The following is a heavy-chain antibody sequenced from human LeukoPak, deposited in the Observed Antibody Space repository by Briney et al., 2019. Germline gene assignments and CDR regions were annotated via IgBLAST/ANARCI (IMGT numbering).Heavy chain of an antibody. J-gene: IGHJ5*02. D-gene: IGHD5-18*01. Sequence: ASVTVSCKASGYTFTSYGISWVRQAPGQGLEWMGWISAYNGNTNYAQKFQGRLTMTRDMSTSTVYMELSSLRSEDTAVYYCARALPHRRLMDTTMNQHWFDPWGQGTLVTVSS. V-gene: IGHV1-18*01. CDR1: GYTFTSYG. CDR3: ARALPHRRLMDTTMNQHWFDP. CDR2: ISAYNGNT.